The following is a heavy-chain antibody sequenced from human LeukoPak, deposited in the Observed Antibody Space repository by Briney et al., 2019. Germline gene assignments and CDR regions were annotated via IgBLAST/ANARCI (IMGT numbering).Heavy chain of an antibody. V-gene: IGHV4-61*02. J-gene: IGHJ6*03. D-gene: IGHD3-3*01. CDR1: GGSISSGSYY. CDR3: ARDFWSGYTLYYYYMDV. CDR2: IYTSGST. Sequence: SQTLSLTCTVSGGSISSGSYYWSWIRQPAGKGLEWIGRIYTSGSTNYNPSLKSRVTISVDTSKNQFSLKLSSVTAADTAVYYCARDFWSGYTLYYYYMDVWGKGTTVTVSS.